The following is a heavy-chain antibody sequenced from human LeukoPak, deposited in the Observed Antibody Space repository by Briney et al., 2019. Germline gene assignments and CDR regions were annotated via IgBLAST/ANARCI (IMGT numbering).Heavy chain of an antibody. J-gene: IGHJ5*02. D-gene: IGHD3-3*01. CDR3: ARVAAKNFGMLISNFDR. Sequence: SEPLSLTCTVSGGSISSSTYYWGWIRQPPGKGLEWIGSIHYTGGTYYNPSLKSRVTISVDTSNNQFSLKLSSVTAADTAIYYCARVAAKNFGMLISNFDRLRQETLVTVSS. CDR1: GGSISSSTYY. V-gene: IGHV4-39*01. CDR2: IHYTGGT.